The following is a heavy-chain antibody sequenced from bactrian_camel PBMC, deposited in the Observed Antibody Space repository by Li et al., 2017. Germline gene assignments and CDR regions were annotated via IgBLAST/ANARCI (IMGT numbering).Heavy chain of an antibody. D-gene: IGHD2*01. CDR1: GFTFTRYA. CDR2: ISSDGAT. Sequence: VQLVESGGGLVQPGGSLTLSCATSGFTFTRYALYWVRQAPGKDRDLVSLISSDGATSYRDYVKGRFTISHDSAKNTLYLQMDSLKTEDTAVYYCAAPRGSSCPVTWGQGTQVTVS. V-gene: IGHV3S67*01. J-gene: IGHJ4*01. CDR3: AAPRGSSCPVT.